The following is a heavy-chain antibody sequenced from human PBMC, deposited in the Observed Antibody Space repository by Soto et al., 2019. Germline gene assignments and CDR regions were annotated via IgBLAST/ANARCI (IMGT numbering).Heavy chain of an antibody. V-gene: IGHV1-46*01. Sequence: GASVKVSCKASGYTFTSYYMHWVRQAPGQGLEWMGIINPSGGSTSYAQKFQGRVTMTRDTSTSTVYMELSSLRSEDTAVYYCARDRRRSTIFGGVGVYYYYGMDLWGQGPTVTVSS. J-gene: IGHJ6*02. CDR2: INPSGGST. D-gene: IGHD3-3*01. CDR1: GYTFTSYY. CDR3: ARDRRRSTIFGGVGVYYYYGMDL.